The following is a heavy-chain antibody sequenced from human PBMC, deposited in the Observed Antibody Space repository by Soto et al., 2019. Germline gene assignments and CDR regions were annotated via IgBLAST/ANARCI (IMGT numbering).Heavy chain of an antibody. Sequence: QDQLVQSGAEVKKPGSSVKVSCKAFGGPFSSHTFSWVRQAPGQGLEWMGRIIPALGTTTYAQKFQGRVTITADESVTTFYMELNSLRTEDTAVYYCARPDFGDYWYFHLWGRGTLVTVSS. J-gene: IGHJ2*01. CDR2: IIPALGTT. CDR1: GGPFSSHT. D-gene: IGHD4-17*01. V-gene: IGHV1-69*08. CDR3: ARPDFGDYWYFHL.